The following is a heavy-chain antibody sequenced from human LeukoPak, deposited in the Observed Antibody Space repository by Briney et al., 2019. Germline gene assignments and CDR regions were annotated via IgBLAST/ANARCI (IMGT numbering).Heavy chain of an antibody. CDR3: ARHDSYDSSGYYSGYFQH. D-gene: IGHD3-22*01. Sequence: KLSETLSLTCTVSGGSISSYYWSWIRQPPGKGLEWIGYIYYSGSTNYNPSLKSRVTISVDTSKKQFSLKLSSVTAADTAVYYCARHDSYDSSGYYSGYFQHWGQGTLVTVSS. V-gene: IGHV4-59*08. CDR1: GGSISSYY. J-gene: IGHJ1*01. CDR2: IYYSGST.